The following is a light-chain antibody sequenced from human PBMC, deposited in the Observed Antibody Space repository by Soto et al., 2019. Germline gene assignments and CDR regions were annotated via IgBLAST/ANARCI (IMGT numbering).Light chain of an antibody. CDR3: SSYTSSSTPL. Sequence: QSALTQPASVSGSPGQSITISCTGTSSDVGGYNYVSWYQQHPGKAPKLMIYDVSNRPSGVSNRFSGSKSGNTASLTISGLQAADEADYYCSSYTSSSTPLVGGGTKLTVL. CDR2: DVS. V-gene: IGLV2-14*01. J-gene: IGLJ2*01. CDR1: SSDVGGYNY.